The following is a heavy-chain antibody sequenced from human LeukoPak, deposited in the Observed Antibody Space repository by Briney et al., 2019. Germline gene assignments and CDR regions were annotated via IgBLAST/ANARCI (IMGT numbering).Heavy chain of an antibody. CDR2: ISYDGSNK. Sequence: GGSLRLSCAASGFIFSNYTMHWVRQAPGKGLEWVAVISYDGSNKYYGDSVKGRFTISRDNSKNTLYLQMDSLRAEDTAVYYCARPRGSRWSIPFDNCGQGNLVTVSS. CDR1: GFIFSNYT. D-gene: IGHD6-13*01. J-gene: IGHJ4*02. CDR3: ARPRGSRWSIPFDN. V-gene: IGHV3-30-3*01.